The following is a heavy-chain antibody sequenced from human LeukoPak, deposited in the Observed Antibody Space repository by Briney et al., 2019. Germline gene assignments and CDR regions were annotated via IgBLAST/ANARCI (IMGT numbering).Heavy chain of an antibody. CDR3: ARQTGSGLFILP. J-gene: IGHJ4*02. CDR2: IYYSGNT. V-gene: IGHV4-39*01. CDR1: GVCISSSNSY. Sequence: SETLSLTCTVSGVCISSSNSYWGWIRQPPGKGLEWIGSIYYSGNTYYNASLKSQVSISIDTSKNQFSLRLTSVTAADTAVYYCARQTGSGLFILPGGQGTLVTVSS. D-gene: IGHD3/OR15-3a*01.